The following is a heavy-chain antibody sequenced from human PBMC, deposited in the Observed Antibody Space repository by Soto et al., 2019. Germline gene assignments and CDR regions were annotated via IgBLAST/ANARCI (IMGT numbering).Heavy chain of an antibody. Sequence: GGSLRLSCAASGFTFSSYAMSWVRQAPGKGLEWVSAISGSGGSTYYADSVKGRFTISRDNSKNTLYLQMNSLRAEDTAVYYCAKDQYDFWSGYLRYWGQGTLVTVSS. D-gene: IGHD3-3*01. J-gene: IGHJ4*02. CDR2: ISGSGGST. V-gene: IGHV3-23*01. CDR1: GFTFSSYA. CDR3: AKDQYDFWSGYLRY.